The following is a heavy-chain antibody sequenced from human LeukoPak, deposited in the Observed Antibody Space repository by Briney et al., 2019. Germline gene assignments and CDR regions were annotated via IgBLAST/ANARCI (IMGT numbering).Heavy chain of an antibody. Sequence: SETLSLTCTVSGGSISSSSYYWGWIRQPPGKGLEWIGSIYYSGSTYYNPSLKSRVTISVDTSKNQFSLKLSSVIAADTAVYYRASAYSSSSHPLDYWGQGTLVTVSS. D-gene: IGHD6-6*01. CDR3: ASAYSSSSHPLDY. CDR1: GGSISSSSYY. J-gene: IGHJ4*02. V-gene: IGHV4-39*01. CDR2: IYYSGST.